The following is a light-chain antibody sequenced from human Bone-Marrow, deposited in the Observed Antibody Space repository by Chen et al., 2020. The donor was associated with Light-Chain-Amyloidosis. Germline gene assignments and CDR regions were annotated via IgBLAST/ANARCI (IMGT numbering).Light chain of an antibody. CDR1: DLPTKY. Sequence: ELTQPPSVSVSPGQTARITCSGDDLPTKYAYWYQQLPGTAPKLLIYGNSNRPSGVPDRFSGSKSGTSASLAITGLQAEDEADYYCQSYDSSLSGYWVFGGGTKLTVL. CDR3: QSYDSSLSGYWV. V-gene: IGLV1-40*01. J-gene: IGLJ3*02. CDR2: GNS.